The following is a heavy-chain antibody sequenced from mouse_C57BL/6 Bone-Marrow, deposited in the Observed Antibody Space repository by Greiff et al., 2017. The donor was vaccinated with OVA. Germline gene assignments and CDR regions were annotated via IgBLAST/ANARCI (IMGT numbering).Heavy chain of an antibody. J-gene: IGHJ4*01. V-gene: IGHV14-4*01. Sequence: EVQLQQSGAELVRPGASVKLSCTASGFNIQDDYMHWVKQRPEQGLEWIGWIDPENGDTEYASKFQGKATITADTSSNTAYLQLSSLTSEDTAVYYCTHYYPYAMDYWGQVTSVTVSS. CDR2: IDPENGDT. CDR3: THYYPYAMDY. CDR1: GFNIQDDY. D-gene: IGHD1-2*01.